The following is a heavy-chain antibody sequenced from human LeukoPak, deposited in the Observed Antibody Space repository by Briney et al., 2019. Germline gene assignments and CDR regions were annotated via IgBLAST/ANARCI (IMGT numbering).Heavy chain of an antibody. D-gene: IGHD6-19*01. CDR2: ISYDGSNK. J-gene: IGHJ5*02. Sequence: PGRSLRLSCAASGLTFSIYAMHWVRQAPGKGLEWVAVISYDGSNKYYADSVKGRFTISRDNSKNTLYLQMNSLRAEDTAVYYCARETEQFFNWFDPWGQGTLVTVSS. CDR3: ARETEQFFNWFDP. CDR1: GLTFSIYA. V-gene: IGHV3-30-3*01.